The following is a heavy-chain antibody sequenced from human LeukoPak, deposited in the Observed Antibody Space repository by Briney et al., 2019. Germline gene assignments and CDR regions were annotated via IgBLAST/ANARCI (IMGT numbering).Heavy chain of an antibody. Sequence: GGSLRLSCAASGFTFSSYARSWIRQAPGKGLERLSAISPTTGTTFYADSVKGRFTISRDKSKNTLDLQMNSLRAEDTAIYYCATKTSYGDRYFDYWGQGTLVTVSS. J-gene: IGHJ4*02. V-gene: IGHV3-23*01. CDR2: ISPTTGTT. CDR1: GFTFSSYA. CDR3: ATKTSYGDRYFDY. D-gene: IGHD4-17*01.